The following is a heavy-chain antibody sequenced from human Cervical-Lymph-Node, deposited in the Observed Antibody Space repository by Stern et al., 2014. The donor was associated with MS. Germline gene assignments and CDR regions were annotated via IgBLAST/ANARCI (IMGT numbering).Heavy chain of an antibody. CDR3: ARERQQYCNSEGCSYWYFDL. V-gene: IGHV4-4*02. Sequence: QVQLQESGPGLVKPSGTLSLTCAVSGGSVSSTNWWSWVRQSPGKGLEWIGNIYHRGASTSRTSLRSRVPKSLDNSKNHLSLHLTSVTAADTAVYYCARERQQYCNSEGCSYWYFDLWGRGTLVTVSS. J-gene: IGHJ2*01. CDR2: IYHRGAS. CDR1: GGSVSSTNW. D-gene: IGHD2/OR15-2a*01.